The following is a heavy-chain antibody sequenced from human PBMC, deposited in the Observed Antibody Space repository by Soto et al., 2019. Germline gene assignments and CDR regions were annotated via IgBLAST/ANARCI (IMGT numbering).Heavy chain of an antibody. CDR2: INPQTGGT. CDR1: GYTFTGYY. D-gene: IGHD6-19*01. CDR3: ARAAVAGYHYGMDV. Sequence: GASVKVSCKASGYTFTGYYIHWVREAPGQGLEWMGWINPQTGGTSYGQKFQGRVTLSRDTSINTAYLELSSLRAEDTAVYYCARAAVAGYHYGMDVWGQGTTVTVSS. J-gene: IGHJ6*02. V-gene: IGHV1-2*02.